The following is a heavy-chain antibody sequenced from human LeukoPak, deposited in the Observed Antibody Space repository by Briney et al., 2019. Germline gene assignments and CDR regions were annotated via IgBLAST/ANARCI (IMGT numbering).Heavy chain of an antibody. V-gene: IGHV4-39*01. J-gene: IGHJ4*02. CDR1: GGSISSSSYY. Sequence: PSETLSLTCTVSGGSISSSSYYWGWIRQPPGKGLEWSGSIYYSGSTYYNPSLKSRVTISVDTSKNQFSLKLSSVTAADTAVYYCASQTGTLYYYGSGSYRFDYWGQGTLVTVSS. CDR3: ASQTGTLYYYGSGSYRFDY. D-gene: IGHD3-10*01. CDR2: IYYSGST.